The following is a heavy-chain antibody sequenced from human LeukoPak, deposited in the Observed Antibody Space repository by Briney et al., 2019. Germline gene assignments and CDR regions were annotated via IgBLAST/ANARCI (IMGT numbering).Heavy chain of an antibody. CDR3: GRAGFGELYPYVDS. J-gene: IGHJ4*02. D-gene: IGHD3-16*01. CDR1: GFAFSRSA. V-gene: IGHV3-30*04. Sequence: GKSLRLSCAASGFAFSRSAMHWVRQAPGKGLEGVALISYDGGNEYYGDSVKGRFTVSRDNSKNTLYLQMSSLRADDTAVYYCGRAGFGELYPYVDSWGQGTLVTVSS. CDR2: ISYDGGNE.